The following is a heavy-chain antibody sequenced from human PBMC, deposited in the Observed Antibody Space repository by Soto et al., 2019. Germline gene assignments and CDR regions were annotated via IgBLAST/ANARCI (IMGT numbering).Heavy chain of an antibody. CDR1: GGSISSYY. J-gene: IGHJ4*02. CDR2: IYYSGST. Sequence: PSETLSLTCTVSGGSISSYYWSWIRQPPGKGLEWIGYIYYSGSTNYNPSLKSRVTISVDTSKNQFSLKLSSVTAADTAVYYCARVDYYDSSGPIDYWGQGTLVTVSS. CDR3: ARVDYYDSSGPIDY. D-gene: IGHD3-22*01. V-gene: IGHV4-59*01.